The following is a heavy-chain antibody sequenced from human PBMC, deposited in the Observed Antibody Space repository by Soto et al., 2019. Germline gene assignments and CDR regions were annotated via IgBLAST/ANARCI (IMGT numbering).Heavy chain of an antibody. Sequence: EVQLVESGGGLVQPGGSLRLSCAASGFTVSSKYMSWVRQAPGRGLEWVSLIYTGDTTSYADSVKGRFTISRDNSKYMLYLQMDGLREDETAVYYCARDGIDWSVGRCFGVPMDVWGKGTTVTGS. D-gene: IGHD2-15*01. J-gene: IGHJ6*03. CDR3: ARDGIDWSVGRCFGVPMDV. CDR2: IYTGDTT. V-gene: IGHV3-66*01. CDR1: GFTVSSKY.